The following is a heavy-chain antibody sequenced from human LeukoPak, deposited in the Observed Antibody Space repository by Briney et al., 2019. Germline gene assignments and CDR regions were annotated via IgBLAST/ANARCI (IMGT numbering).Heavy chain of an antibody. CDR1: GFTFSSYA. D-gene: IGHD6-13*01. CDR3: AAAAGIYYYGMDV. Sequence: GGSLRLSCEASGFTFSSYAMSWVRQAPGKGLEWVSGISWNSGSIGYADSVKGRFTISRDNAKNSLYLQMNSLRAEDTALYYCAAAAGIYYYGMDVWGQGTTVTVSS. J-gene: IGHJ6*02. CDR2: ISWNSGSI. V-gene: IGHV3-9*01.